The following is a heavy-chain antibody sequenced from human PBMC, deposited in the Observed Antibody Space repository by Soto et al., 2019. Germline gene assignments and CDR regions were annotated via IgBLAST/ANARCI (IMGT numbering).Heavy chain of an antibody. CDR3: ARVPDR. CDR2: LFHSGTT. Sequence: PSETLSLTCTVSGGSISSSTHYWGWVRQPPGKGLEWIGSLFHSGTTYYNPSLKSRVTISLDRSKNQFSLKLSSVTAADTAVYYCARVPDRWGQGTLVTVSS. CDR1: GGSISSSTHY. V-gene: IGHV4-39*07. J-gene: IGHJ5*02. D-gene: IGHD2-2*01.